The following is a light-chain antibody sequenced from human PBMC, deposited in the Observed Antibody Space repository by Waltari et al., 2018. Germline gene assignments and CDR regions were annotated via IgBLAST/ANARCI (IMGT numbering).Light chain of an antibody. Sequence: DIQMTQSPATLSAYVGDRVTITCRASQNVDSWLAWYQQKPGEAPRALIYKAAMLENGVPSGFSGSGSGTVFTLTINSLQPDDVATYYCQQYIVYTRTFGQGTKVDLK. J-gene: IGKJ1*01. V-gene: IGKV1-5*03. CDR1: QNVDSW. CDR3: QQYIVYTRT. CDR2: KAA.